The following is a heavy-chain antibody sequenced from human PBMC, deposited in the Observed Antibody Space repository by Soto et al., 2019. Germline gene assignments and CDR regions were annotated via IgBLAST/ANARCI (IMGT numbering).Heavy chain of an antibody. J-gene: IGHJ6*02. CDR3: AKDYVDTAMEPDPDYYYYGMDV. V-gene: IGHV3-30*18. CDR2: ISYDGSNK. CDR1: GFTFSSYG. D-gene: IGHD5-18*01. Sequence: PGGSLRLSCAASGFTFSSYGMHWVRQAPGKGLEWVAVISYDGSNKYYADSVKGRFTISRDNSKNTLYLQMNSLRAEDTAVYYCAKDYVDTAMEPDPDYYYYGMDVWGQGTTVTV.